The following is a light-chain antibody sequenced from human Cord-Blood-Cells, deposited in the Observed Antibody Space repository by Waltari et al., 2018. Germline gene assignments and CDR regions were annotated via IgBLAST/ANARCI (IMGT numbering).Light chain of an antibody. CDR3: QQYYSTPRS. CDR1: QSVLYSSNNKNY. Sequence: DIVMTQSPDSLAVSLGERATINCKSSQSVLYSSNNKNYLAWYQQKPGQPPKLLIYCASTRESGVPDRFSGSGSGTDFTLTISSLQAEDVAVYDCQQYYSTPRSFGQGTKLEIK. J-gene: IGKJ2*03. V-gene: IGKV4-1*01. CDR2: CAS.